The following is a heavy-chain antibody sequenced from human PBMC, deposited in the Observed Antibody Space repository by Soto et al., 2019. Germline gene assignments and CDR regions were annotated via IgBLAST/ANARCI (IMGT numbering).Heavy chain of an antibody. Sequence: GASVKVYCKASGYTFTSYAMHWVRQAPGQRLEWMGWINAGNGNTKYSQKFQGRVTITRDTSASTAYMELSSLRSEDTAVYYCARGELPQWELQPFDYWGQGTLVTVSS. CDR1: GYTFTSYA. D-gene: IGHD1-26*01. J-gene: IGHJ4*02. CDR2: INAGNGNT. CDR3: ARGELPQWELQPFDY. V-gene: IGHV1-3*01.